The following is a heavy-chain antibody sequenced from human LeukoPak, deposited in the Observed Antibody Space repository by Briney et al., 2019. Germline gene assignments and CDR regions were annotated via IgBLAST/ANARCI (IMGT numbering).Heavy chain of an antibody. CDR3: AKDDFGSGSYQHYYYGMDV. Sequence: PGRSLRLSCAASGFTFSSYGMHWVRQAPGKGLEWVAVISYDGSNKYYADSVKGRFTISRDNSKNTLCLQMNSLRAEDTAVYYCAKDDFGSGSYQHYYYGMDVWGQGTTVTVSS. CDR2: ISYDGSNK. J-gene: IGHJ6*02. CDR1: GFTFSSYG. D-gene: IGHD3-10*01. V-gene: IGHV3-30*18.